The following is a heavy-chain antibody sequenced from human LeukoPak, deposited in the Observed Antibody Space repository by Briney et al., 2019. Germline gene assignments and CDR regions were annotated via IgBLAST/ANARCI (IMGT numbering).Heavy chain of an antibody. Sequence: TGGSLRLSCAASGFTFSSYGMHWVRQAPGKGLEWVSVIYSGGSTYYADSVKGRFTISRDNSKNTLYLQMNSLRAEDTAVYYCYSMIVVTTRVINDYWGQGTLVTVSS. CDR2: IYSGGST. V-gene: IGHV3-66*01. CDR3: YSMIVVTTRVINDY. D-gene: IGHD3-22*01. J-gene: IGHJ4*02. CDR1: GFTFSSYG.